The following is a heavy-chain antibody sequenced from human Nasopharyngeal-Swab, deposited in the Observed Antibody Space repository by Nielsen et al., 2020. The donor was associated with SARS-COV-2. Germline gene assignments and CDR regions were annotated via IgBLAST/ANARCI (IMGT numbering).Heavy chain of an antibody. CDR1: GFTFSDYY. CDR2: ISSSGSTI. Sequence: GESLKISCAASGFTFSDYYMSWIRQAPGKGLEWVSYISSSGSTIYYADSVKGRFTISRDNAKNSVDLQMNSVRAEDTAVYYCARDPLAVVGYDALDIWGQGTMVTVSS. CDR3: ARDPLAVVGYDALDI. V-gene: IGHV3-11*04. J-gene: IGHJ3*02. D-gene: IGHD6-19*01.